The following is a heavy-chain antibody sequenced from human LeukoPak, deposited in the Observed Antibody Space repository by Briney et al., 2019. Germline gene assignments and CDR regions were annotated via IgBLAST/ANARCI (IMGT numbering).Heavy chain of an antibody. Sequence: PSETLSLTCTVSGGSISSYYWSWIRQPPGKGLEWIGYIYYSGSTNYNPSLKSRVTISVDTSKNQFSLKLSSVTAADTAVYYCARVGYCSSTSCYTAFGRSDYYYYMDVWGKGTTVTVSS. D-gene: IGHD2-2*02. J-gene: IGHJ6*03. CDR1: GGSISSYY. CDR2: IYYSGST. CDR3: ARVGYCSSTSCYTAFGRSDYYYYMDV. V-gene: IGHV4-59*01.